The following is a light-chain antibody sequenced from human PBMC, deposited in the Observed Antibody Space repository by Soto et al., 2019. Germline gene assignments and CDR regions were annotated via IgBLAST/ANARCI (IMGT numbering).Light chain of an antibody. CDR1: QSVNNNY. V-gene: IGKV3-20*01. J-gene: IGKJ2*01. CDR2: GAS. Sequence: EIVLTQSPGTLSLSPGERATLSCRASQSVNNNYLAWYQQKPGQAPRLLIYGASSRATGIPDRFSRSGSGTVFTLTISRLEPEDFAVYYCQQYGSSQYTFGQGTKLEIK. CDR3: QQYGSSQYT.